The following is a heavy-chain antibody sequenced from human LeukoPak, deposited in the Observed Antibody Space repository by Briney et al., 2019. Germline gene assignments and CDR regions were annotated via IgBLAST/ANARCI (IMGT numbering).Heavy chain of an antibody. Sequence: PSETLSLTCTVSGGSISSGGYYWSWIRQHPGKGPEWIGYIYYSGSTYYNPSLKSRVTISVDTSKNQFSLKLSSVTAADTAVYYCARGYYGSGRFDYWGQGTLVTVSS. CDR2: IYYSGST. D-gene: IGHD3-10*01. J-gene: IGHJ4*02. V-gene: IGHV4-31*03. CDR3: ARGYYGSGRFDY. CDR1: GGSISSGGYY.